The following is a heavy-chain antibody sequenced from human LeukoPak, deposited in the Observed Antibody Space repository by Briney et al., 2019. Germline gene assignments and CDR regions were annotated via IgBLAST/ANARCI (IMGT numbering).Heavy chain of an antibody. Sequence: SETLSLTCTVSGGSISSSSYYWGWIRQPPGKGLEWIGSIYYSGSTYYNPSLKSRVTISVDTSENQFSLKLSSVTAADTAVYYCARDRFDDAFDIWGQGTMVTVSS. CDR1: GGSISSSSYY. CDR3: ARDRFDDAFDI. CDR2: IYYSGST. V-gene: IGHV4-39*07. D-gene: IGHD3-10*01. J-gene: IGHJ3*02.